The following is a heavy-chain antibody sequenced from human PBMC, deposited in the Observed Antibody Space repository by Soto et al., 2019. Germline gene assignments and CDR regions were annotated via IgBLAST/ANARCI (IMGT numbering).Heavy chain of an antibody. Sequence: QVQLVQSGAEVKKPGASVKVSCKASGYTFTSYGISWVRQAPGQGLEWMGWISAYNGNTNYAQKLQGRVTMTTDTSTSTAYTQLRSLISDDTAVYYCGLVGEYGDYVVYWGQGTLVTVSS. J-gene: IGHJ4*02. CDR1: GYTFTSYG. CDR3: GLVGEYGDYVVY. D-gene: IGHD4-17*01. V-gene: IGHV1-18*01. CDR2: ISAYNGNT.